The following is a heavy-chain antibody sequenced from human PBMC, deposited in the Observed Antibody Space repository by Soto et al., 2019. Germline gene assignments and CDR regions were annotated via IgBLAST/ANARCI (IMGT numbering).Heavy chain of an antibody. CDR3: ARSSGWWPYYYGMDV. V-gene: IGHV3-7*01. CDR2: IKQDGSEK. Sequence: GGSLRLSCAASGFTFSSYWMSWVRQAPGKGLEWVANIKQDGSEKYYVDSVKGRFTISRDNAKNSLYLQMNSLRAEDTAVYYCARSSGWWPYYYGMDVWGQGTTVTVSS. CDR1: GFTFSSYW. D-gene: IGHD6-19*01. J-gene: IGHJ6*02.